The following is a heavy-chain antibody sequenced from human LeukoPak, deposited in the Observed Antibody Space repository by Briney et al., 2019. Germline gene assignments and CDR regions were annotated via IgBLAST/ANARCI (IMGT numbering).Heavy chain of an antibody. D-gene: IGHD3-3*01. J-gene: IGHJ4*02. Sequence: GASVKVSCKASGYTFTSYGISWVRQAPGQGLEWKGWISAYNGNTNYAQKLQGRVTMTTDTSTSTAYMELRSLRSDDTAVYYCARAGKYYDFWSGYLDYWGQGTLVTVSS. CDR1: GYTFTSYG. CDR3: ARAGKYYDFWSGYLDY. CDR2: ISAYNGNT. V-gene: IGHV1-18*01.